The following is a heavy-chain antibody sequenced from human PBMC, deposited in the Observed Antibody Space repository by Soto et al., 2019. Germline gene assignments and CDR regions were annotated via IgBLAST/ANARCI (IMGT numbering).Heavy chain of an antibody. CDR1: ADSVPSNSSA. CDR3: AREEDYGDYVGWSDP. J-gene: IGHJ5*02. Sequence: PTQTLSLTCAISADSVPSNSSASNWIRQSPSRGLEWLGRTYYRSKWYNDYAVSVKSRITINPDTSKNQFSLQLNSVTPEDTAVYYCAREEDYGDYVGWSDPWGQATLVIVSS. CDR2: TYYRSKWYN. V-gene: IGHV6-1*01. D-gene: IGHD4-17*01.